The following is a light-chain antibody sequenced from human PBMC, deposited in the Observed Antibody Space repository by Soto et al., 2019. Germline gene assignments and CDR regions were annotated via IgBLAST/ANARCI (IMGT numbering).Light chain of an antibody. CDR2: RNN. CDR3: AAWDDSLSGLV. Sequence: SVLRQPPSEYGTPGQRVTISCSGSSSNIGSNYVYWYQQLPGTAPKLLIYRNNQRPSGVPDRFSGSKSGTSASLAISGLRSEDEADYYCAAWDDSLSGLVFGTGTKVTV. V-gene: IGLV1-47*01. J-gene: IGLJ1*01. CDR1: SSNIGSNY.